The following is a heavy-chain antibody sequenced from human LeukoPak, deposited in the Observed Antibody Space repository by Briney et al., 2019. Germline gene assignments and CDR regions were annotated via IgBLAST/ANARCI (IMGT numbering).Heavy chain of an antibody. CDR2: ISKDGGT. D-gene: IGHD6-6*01. J-gene: IGHJ4*02. CDR1: GFTFRDYA. V-gene: IGHV3-23*01. CDR3: AKEIGAIGRPAVDY. Sequence: GGSLRLSCAATGFTFRDYAMSWARQAPGKGLEWVSGISKDGGTFYTDSVKGRFTISRDNSKNTLYLHMSSLGAADTAIYYCAKEIGAIGRPAVDYWGQGTLVTVSS.